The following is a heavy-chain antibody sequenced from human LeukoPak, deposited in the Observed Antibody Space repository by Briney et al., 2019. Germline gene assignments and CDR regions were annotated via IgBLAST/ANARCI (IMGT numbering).Heavy chain of an antibody. D-gene: IGHD1-20*01. CDR3: AMSTGITGHFDY. J-gene: IGHJ4*02. CDR1: GYTFTSYG. V-gene: IGHV1-18*01. CDR2: ISAYNGNT. Sequence: ASVKVSCNASGYTFTSYGISWVRQAPGQGLEWMGWISAYNGNTNYAQKLQGRVTMTTDTSTSTAYMELRSLSSDEPAVYYCAMSTGITGHFDYWGKGTLVTVS.